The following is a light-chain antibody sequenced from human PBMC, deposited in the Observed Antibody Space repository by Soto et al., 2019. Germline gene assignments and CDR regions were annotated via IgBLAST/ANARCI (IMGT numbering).Light chain of an antibody. J-gene: IGKJ5*01. CDR3: QQRSNLIT. V-gene: IGKV3-11*01. CDR1: QSVSSY. Sequence: EIVLTQSPATLSLSPGERATLSYRSSQSVSSYLAWYQHKPGQAPRLLIYDASNRATGIPARFSGSGSGTDLPLTISSLEPEDFAVYYCQQRSNLITFGQGTRLEIK. CDR2: DAS.